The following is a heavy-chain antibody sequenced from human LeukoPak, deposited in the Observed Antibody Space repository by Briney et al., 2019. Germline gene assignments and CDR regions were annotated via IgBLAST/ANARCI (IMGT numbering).Heavy chain of an antibody. D-gene: IGHD6-6*01. CDR2: IWYDGSNK. V-gene: IGHV3-33*01. CDR3: ARSSSSPLYLDY. Sequence: GGSLRLSCAASGFTFSSYGMHWVRQAPGKGLEWVAVIWYDGSNKYYADSVKGRFTISRDNSKNTLYLQMNSLRAEDTAVYYCARSSSSPLYLDYWGQGTLVTVSS. CDR1: GFTFSSYG. J-gene: IGHJ4*02.